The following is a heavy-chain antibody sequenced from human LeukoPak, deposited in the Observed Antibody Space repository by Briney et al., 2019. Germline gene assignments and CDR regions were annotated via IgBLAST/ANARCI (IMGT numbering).Heavy chain of an antibody. Sequence: GGSLRLSCAASGFTFDDYGMSWVRQAPGKGLEWVSGINWNGGSTGYADSVKGRFTISRGNAKNSLYLQMNSLRAEDTALYYCARLSESWSDYMDVWGKGTTVTVSS. V-gene: IGHV3-20*04. CDR1: GFTFDDYG. J-gene: IGHJ6*03. CDR3: ARLSESWSDYMDV. CDR2: INWNGGST. D-gene: IGHD1-26*01.